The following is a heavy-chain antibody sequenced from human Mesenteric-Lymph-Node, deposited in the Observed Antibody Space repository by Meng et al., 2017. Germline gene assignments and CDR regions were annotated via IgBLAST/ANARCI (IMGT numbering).Heavy chain of an antibody. CDR3: ARGRSIAAADRKNFDY. CDR1: GFTFSSYS. CDR2: ISSSSSYI. V-gene: IGHV3-21*01. Sequence: GESLKISCAASGFTFSSYSMNWVRQAPGKGLEWISSISSSSSYIYYADSVKGRFTISRDNSKNTLYLQMNSLRAEDTAVYYCARGRSIAAADRKNFDYWGQGTLVTVSS. D-gene: IGHD6-13*01. J-gene: IGHJ4*02.